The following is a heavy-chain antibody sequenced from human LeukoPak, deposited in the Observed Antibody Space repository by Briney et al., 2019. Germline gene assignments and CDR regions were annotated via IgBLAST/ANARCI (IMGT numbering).Heavy chain of an antibody. CDR2: IIPILGIA. CDR1: GGTFSSYT. CDR3: ARDEARSTYYDILTGYFLDY. J-gene: IGHJ4*02. V-gene: IGHV1-69*04. D-gene: IGHD3-9*01. Sequence: SVKVSCKASGGTFSSYTISWVRQAPGQGLEWMGRIIPILGIANYAQKFQGRVTITADKSTSTAYMELSSLRSEDTAVYYCARDEARSTYYDILTGYFLDYWGQGILVTVSS.